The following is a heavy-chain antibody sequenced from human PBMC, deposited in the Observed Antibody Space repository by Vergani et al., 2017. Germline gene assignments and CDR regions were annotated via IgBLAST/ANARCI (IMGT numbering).Heavy chain of an antibody. CDR2: IYYSGST. CDR3: ARAIVVVPAAILYFDY. CDR1: VGSISSSSYY. D-gene: IGHD2-2*02. J-gene: IGHJ4*02. Sequence: QLQLQESGPGLVKPSETLSLTCTVSVGSISSSSYYWGWIRQPPGKGLEWIGRIYYSGSTNYNPSLKSRVTISVDTSKNQFSLKLSSVTAADTAVYYCARAIVVVPAAILYFDYWGQGTLVTVSS. V-gene: IGHV4-39*07.